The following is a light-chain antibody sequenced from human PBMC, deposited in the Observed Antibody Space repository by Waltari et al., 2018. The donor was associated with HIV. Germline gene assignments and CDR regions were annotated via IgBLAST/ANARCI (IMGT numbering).Light chain of an antibody. CDR1: NLGNKS. Sequence: SYVLTPPPSVSVAPGQTARITCGGDNLGNKSVHWYQQKPGQAPVLVVFDDSDRPSGIPERFSGSNSGNTATLTVSRVEAGDEADYYCQVWDSGSDHPGVFGTGTKVTVL. V-gene: IGLV3-21*02. CDR3: QVWDSGSDHPGV. J-gene: IGLJ1*01. CDR2: DDS.